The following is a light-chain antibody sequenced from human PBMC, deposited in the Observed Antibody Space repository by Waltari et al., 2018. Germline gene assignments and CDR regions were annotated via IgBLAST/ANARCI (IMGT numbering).Light chain of an antibody. CDR2: EVS. Sequence: QSSLTQPDSVSGSPGQSITVSCSGTNRHLGSYNLFSLYQQHPVKAPKFMIYEVSKRPSGVSNRFSGSKSGNTASLTISEIHAEDEADYYCCSYAGGGTFVFGTGTKVTVL. CDR3: CSYAGGGTFV. V-gene: IGLV2-23*02. J-gene: IGLJ1*01. CDR1: NRHLGSYNL.